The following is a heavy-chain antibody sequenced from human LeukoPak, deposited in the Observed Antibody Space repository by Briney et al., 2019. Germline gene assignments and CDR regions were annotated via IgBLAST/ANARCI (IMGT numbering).Heavy chain of an antibody. V-gene: IGHV4-31*03. CDR1: GVSISSGGYY. CDR2: IYYSGST. D-gene: IGHD2-2*01. CDR3: ATLGCSSTSCYEGAFDY. Sequence: TSETLSLTCTVSGVSISSGGYYWSWIRQHPGKGLEWIGYIYYSGSTYYNPSPKSRVTISVDTSKNQFSLKLSSVTAADTAVYYCATLGCSSTSCYEGAFDYWGQGTLVTVSS. J-gene: IGHJ4*02.